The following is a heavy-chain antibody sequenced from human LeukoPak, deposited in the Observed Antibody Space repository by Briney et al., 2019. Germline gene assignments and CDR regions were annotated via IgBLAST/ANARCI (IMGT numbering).Heavy chain of an antibody. CDR2: VSGSGGYT. CDR1: GFTFSSYV. J-gene: IGHJ4*02. CDR3: ARASWSGYYLYYFDY. D-gene: IGHD3-3*01. V-gene: IGHV3-23*01. Sequence: PGGSLRLSCAASGFTFSSYVMSWVRQAPGKGLEWVSAVSGSGGYTYYADSVKGRFTISRDNAKNSLYLQMNSLRAEDTAVYYCARASWSGYYLYYFDYWGQGTLVTVSS.